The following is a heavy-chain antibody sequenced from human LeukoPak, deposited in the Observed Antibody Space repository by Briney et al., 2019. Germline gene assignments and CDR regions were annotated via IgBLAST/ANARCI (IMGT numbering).Heavy chain of an antibody. J-gene: IGHJ4*02. CDR1: GFTFSSYS. D-gene: IGHD3-9*01. V-gene: IGHV3-21*01. CDR3: ARKRDILTGYNDY. Sequence: AGGSLRLSCAASGFTFSSYSMNWVRQAPGKGLEWVSSISSSSSYIYYADSVKGRFTISRDNAKNSLYLQMNSLRAEDTAVYYCARKRDILTGYNDYWGQGTLVTVSS. CDR2: ISSSSSYI.